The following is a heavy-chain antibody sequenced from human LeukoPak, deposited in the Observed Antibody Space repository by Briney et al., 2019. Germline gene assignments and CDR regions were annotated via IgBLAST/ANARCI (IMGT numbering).Heavy chain of an antibody. CDR3: AGSSGWYIDY. J-gene: IGHJ4*02. CDR1: GGSFSSYY. D-gene: IGHD6-19*01. V-gene: IGHV4-59*01. CDR2: IYYSGSN. Sequence: SETLSLTCTVSGGSFSSYYWSWIRQPPGKGLEWIGYIYYSGSNNYNTSLKRRVPKFVGPSMNQYSLKLSAVAAADSAVYYCAGSSGWYIDYWGQGTLVTVSS.